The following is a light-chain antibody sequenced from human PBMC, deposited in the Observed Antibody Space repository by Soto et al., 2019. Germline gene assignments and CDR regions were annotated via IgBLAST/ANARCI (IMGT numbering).Light chain of an antibody. J-gene: IGKJ1*01. CDR2: DAS. CDR1: HSISSW. Sequence: DIQMTQSPSTLSASVGDRVTITCRASHSISSWLAWYQQKPGKAPKLLIYDASSLESGVPSRFSGSGSETEFTLTISTLQPDDFATYYCQQYNTYARTFGQGTKVEIK. CDR3: QQYNTYART. V-gene: IGKV1-5*01.